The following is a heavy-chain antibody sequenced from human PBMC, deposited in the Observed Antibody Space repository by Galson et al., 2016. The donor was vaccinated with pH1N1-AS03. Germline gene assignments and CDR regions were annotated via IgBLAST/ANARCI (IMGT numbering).Heavy chain of an antibody. CDR1: GFPFSGYS. Sequence: SLRLSCAASGFPFSGYSMNWVRQAPGKGLEWVSFISTSSRSIYYADSVKGRFTISRDNAQNLLYLQMTSRRDEATAVYYCSRDGPPQGISVAGSFYLWGQGTLVTVSS. CDR2: ISTSSRSI. J-gene: IGHJ4*02. D-gene: IGHD6-19*01. CDR3: SRDGPPQGISVAGSFYL. V-gene: IGHV3-21*01.